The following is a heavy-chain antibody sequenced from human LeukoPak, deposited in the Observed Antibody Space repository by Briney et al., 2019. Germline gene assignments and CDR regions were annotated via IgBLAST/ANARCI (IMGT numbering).Heavy chain of an antibody. V-gene: IGHV4-61*02. J-gene: IGHJ4*02. Sequence: SETLSLTCTVSGGSVSSGSYYWSWIRQPAGKGLEWIGRIYTSGSTNYNPSLKSRVTISVDTSKNQFPLKLSSVTAADTAVYYCARVAYGGNSGIPFDYWGQGTLVTVSS. CDR1: GGSVSSGSYY. CDR2: IYTSGST. CDR3: ARVAYGGNSGIPFDY. D-gene: IGHD4-23*01.